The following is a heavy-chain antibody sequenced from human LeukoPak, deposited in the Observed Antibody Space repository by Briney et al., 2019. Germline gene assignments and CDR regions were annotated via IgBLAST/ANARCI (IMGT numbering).Heavy chain of an antibody. CDR3: ARDTTVASGMQY. J-gene: IGHJ4*02. D-gene: IGHD6-19*01. CDR1: GGSISTFS. CDR2: IYSRST. Sequence: KPSETLSLTCTVSGGSISTFSWTWIRQFPGKGLEWIGSIYSRSTNYNPSLKRRVAISVPTSKTQFSLRLNSVTTADTAVYYCARDTTVASGMQYWGQGTLVTVSS. V-gene: IGHV4-59*01.